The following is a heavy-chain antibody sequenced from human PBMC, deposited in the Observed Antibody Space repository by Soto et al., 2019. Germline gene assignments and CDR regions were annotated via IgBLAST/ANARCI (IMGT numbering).Heavy chain of an antibody. J-gene: IGHJ3*02. CDR1: GYNFSSHW. CDR3: AKSEVLDI. CDR2: VYPGDSET. Sequence: ESLRISCTGSGYNFSSHWIALVRQKPGKGLEWMGIVYPGDSETRYSPSFEGQVTMSADKSIDTAYLQWSSLRASDTAMYYCAKSEVLDIWGQGTMVTV. V-gene: IGHV5-51*01.